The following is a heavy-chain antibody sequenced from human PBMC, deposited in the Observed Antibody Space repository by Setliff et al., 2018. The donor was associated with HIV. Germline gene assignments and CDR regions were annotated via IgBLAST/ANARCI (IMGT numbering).Heavy chain of an antibody. D-gene: IGHD3-10*01. CDR3: ARLRYGSGIPLDV. CDR2: RYYSGST. V-gene: IGHV4-39*01. J-gene: IGHJ6*04. CDR1: GASISSSTDY. Sequence: SETLSLTCTVSGASISSSTDYWGWIRQPPGKGLEWIGSRYYSGSTYQNPSLKSRVTIPVDTSKNQFSLELSSVTAADTAVYYCARLRYGSGIPLDVWGTGISVTVSS.